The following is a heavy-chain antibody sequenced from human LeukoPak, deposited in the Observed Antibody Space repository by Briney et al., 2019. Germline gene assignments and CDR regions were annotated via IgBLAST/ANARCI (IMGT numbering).Heavy chain of an antibody. J-gene: IGHJ4*02. D-gene: IGHD1-26*01. CDR3: ARDRKSGEWDLVP. CDR1: GFTFSNYD. V-gene: IGHV3-48*01. Sequence: GGSLRLSCAASGFTFSNYDMDWVRQAPGKGLVWVSYISGSSRTKYYADSVKGRFIISRDNAKNSLYLQMNSLRAEDTAVYYCARDRKSGEWDLVPWGQGTLVTVSS. CDR2: ISGSSRTK.